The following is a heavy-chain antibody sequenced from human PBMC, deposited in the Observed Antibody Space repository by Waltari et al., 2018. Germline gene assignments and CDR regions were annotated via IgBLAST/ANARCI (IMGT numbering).Heavy chain of an antibody. CDR2: TYYRSKWYN. Sequence: QVQLQQSGPGLVKPSQTLSLTCAISGDSVSTNSAAWNWIRQSPSRGLSWLGRTYYRSKWYNDYAVSVKSRITINPDTSKNQFSLQLNSVTPEDTAVYYCARERDNYDFWSGPWEPFDYWGQGTLVTVSS. V-gene: IGHV6-1*01. CDR3: ARERDNYDFWSGPWEPFDY. J-gene: IGHJ4*02. CDR1: GDSVSTNSAA. D-gene: IGHD3-3*01.